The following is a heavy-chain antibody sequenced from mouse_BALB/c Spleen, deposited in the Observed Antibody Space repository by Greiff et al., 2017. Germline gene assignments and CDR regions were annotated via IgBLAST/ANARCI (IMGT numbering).Heavy chain of an antibody. D-gene: IGHD1-1*01. V-gene: IGHV7-3*02. Sequence: EVKLVESGGGLVQPGGSLRLSCATSGFTFTDYYMSWVRQPPGKALEWLGFIRNKANGYTTEYSASVKGRFTISRDNSQSILYLQMNTLRAEDSATYYCARDNYGSSFYAMHYWGQGTSVTVSS. CDR3: ARDNYGSSFYAMHY. CDR2: IRNKANGYTT. CDR1: GFTFTDYY. J-gene: IGHJ4*01.